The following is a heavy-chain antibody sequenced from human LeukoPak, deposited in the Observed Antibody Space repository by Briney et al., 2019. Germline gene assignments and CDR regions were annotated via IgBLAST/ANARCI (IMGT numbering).Heavy chain of an antibody. Sequence: ASETLSLTCTVSGGSISSGDYYWSWIRQHPGKGLEWIGYIYYSGSTYYNPSLKSRVTISVDTSRNQFSLKLSSVTAADTAVYYCARVPEKYSSSGFESWGQGTLVTVSS. CDR1: GGSISSGDYY. J-gene: IGHJ4*02. CDR2: IYYSGST. D-gene: IGHD6-6*01. CDR3: ARVPEKYSSSGFES. V-gene: IGHV4-31*03.